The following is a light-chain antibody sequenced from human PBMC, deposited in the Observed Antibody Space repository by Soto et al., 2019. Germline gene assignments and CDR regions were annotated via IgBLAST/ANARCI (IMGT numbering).Light chain of an antibody. V-gene: IGKV4-1*01. CDR1: QSIFFSSNNKNY. J-gene: IGKJ1*01. CDR2: WAS. CDR3: HQYYINPPT. Sequence: DIVMTQSPDSLAVSLGERATIHCKSSQSIFFSSNNKNYLAWYQQKPGQPPKLLIYWASTLESGVPDRFSGGWSGTDFTLTISSLQAEDVAIYYCHQYYINPPTFGQGTKVEIK.